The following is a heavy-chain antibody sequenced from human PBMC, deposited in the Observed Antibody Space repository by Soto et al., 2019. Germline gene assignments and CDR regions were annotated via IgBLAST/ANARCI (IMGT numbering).Heavy chain of an antibody. V-gene: IGHV1-46*01. CDR2: INPSGGST. J-gene: IGHJ6*02. CDR1: GYTFTSYY. Sequence: QVQLVQSGAEVKKPGASVKVSCKASGYTFTSYYMHWVRQAPGQGLEWMGIINPSGGSTSYAQKFHGRVTMTGDTSTSTVYMELSSLRSEDTAVYYCARDRDSLGGMDVWGQGTTVTVSS. D-gene: IGHD2-21*01. CDR3: ARDRDSLGGMDV.